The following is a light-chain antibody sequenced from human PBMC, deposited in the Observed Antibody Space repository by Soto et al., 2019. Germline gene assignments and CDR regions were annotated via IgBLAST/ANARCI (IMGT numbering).Light chain of an antibody. V-gene: IGLV2-14*03. CDR2: DVN. Sequence: QSALTQPASVSGSPGQSITISCAGTSSDVGGYNYVSWYQHHPGKAPKLIIYDVNNRPSGVSYRFSGSKSGNTASLTISGLQAEDEADYYSSSYTRIATWLFGGGTKLTVL. CDR3: SSYTRIATWL. CDR1: SSDVGGYNY. J-gene: IGLJ3*02.